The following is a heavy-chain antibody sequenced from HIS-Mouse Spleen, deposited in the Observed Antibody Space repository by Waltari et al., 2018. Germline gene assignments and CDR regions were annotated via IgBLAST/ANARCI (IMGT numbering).Heavy chain of an antibody. CDR3: AKDKHHAFDY. CDR2: ISYDGSNK. J-gene: IGHJ4*02. V-gene: IGHV3-30*18. CDR1: GFTFSSYG. Sequence: QVQLVESGGGVVQPGRSLRLSCAASGFTFSSYGMHWVRQAPGKGLEWGVVISYDGSNKYHADSVKGRLTISRDNSKNTLYLQMNSLRAEDTAVYYCAKDKHHAFDYWGQGTLVTVSS.